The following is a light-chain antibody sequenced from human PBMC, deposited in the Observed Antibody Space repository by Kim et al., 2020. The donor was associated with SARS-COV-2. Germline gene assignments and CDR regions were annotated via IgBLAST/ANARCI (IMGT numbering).Light chain of an antibody. V-gene: IGLV2-11*01. CDR3: YSYGGGYTWV. CDR2: DVS. Sequence: QSALTQPRSVSGSPGQSVIISCTGTSSDVGAYKYVSWYQQHPGKAPKFIIYDVSERPSGVPDRFSGSKSGNTASLTISGLQAEDEADYYCYSYGGGYTWVFGGGTKVTVL. CDR1: SSDVGAYKY. J-gene: IGLJ3*02.